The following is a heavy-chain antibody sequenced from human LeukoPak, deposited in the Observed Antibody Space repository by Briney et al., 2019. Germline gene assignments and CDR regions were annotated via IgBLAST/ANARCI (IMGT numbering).Heavy chain of an antibody. V-gene: IGHV3-21*01. J-gene: IGHJ6*02. Sequence: GGSQRLSCAASGFSFSDYAMDWVRQAPGKGLEWVSAISSNSAHIYYADSVKGRFTISRDNAKSSVSLQMNSLRDDDTAVYYCARIFMCQLVDYYALDVWGQGTTVTVSS. CDR3: ARIFMCQLVDYYALDV. D-gene: IGHD6-13*01. CDR2: ISSNSAHI. CDR1: GFSFSDYA.